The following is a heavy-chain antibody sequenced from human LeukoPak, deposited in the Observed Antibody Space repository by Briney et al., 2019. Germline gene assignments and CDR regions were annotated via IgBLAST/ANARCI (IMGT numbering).Heavy chain of an antibody. CDR1: GFIFRSYA. CDR3: AKSDCGSDGCKLLNY. CDR2: INGSGDAT. D-gene: IGHD2-21*01. J-gene: IGHJ4*02. Sequence: GGSLRLSCVGSGFIFRSYAVTWVRQAPGKGLEWLSSINGSGDATIYADSVMGRFTISRDNSKNTVSLQMNSLRAEDTAIYYCAKSDCGSDGCKLLNYWGQGTLVIASS. V-gene: IGHV3-23*01.